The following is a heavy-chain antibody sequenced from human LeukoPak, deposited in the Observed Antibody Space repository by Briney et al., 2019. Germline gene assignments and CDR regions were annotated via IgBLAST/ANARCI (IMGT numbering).Heavy chain of an antibody. V-gene: IGHV1-18*01. D-gene: IGHD2-21*02. Sequence: ASVKVSCKASGYTFTSYGISWVRQAPGQGLEWVGWISAYNGNTNYAQKLQGRVTMTTDTSTSTAYMELRSLRSDDTAVYYCARDGASPHSPLDCGGDCYLDYWGQGTLVTVSS. J-gene: IGHJ4*02. CDR3: ARDGASPHSPLDCGGDCYLDY. CDR2: ISAYNGNT. CDR1: GYTFTSYG.